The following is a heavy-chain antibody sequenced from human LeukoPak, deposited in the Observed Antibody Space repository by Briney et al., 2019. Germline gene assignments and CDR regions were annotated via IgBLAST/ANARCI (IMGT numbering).Heavy chain of an antibody. Sequence: PGGSLRLYCAAYGFTFSSYAMSWVRQAPGKGLEWVSAISGSGGSTYYADWVKGRFTTSRDNSKNPLYLQMNSLIADDTTVYYCAMTFDYWGQGTLVTVSS. CDR2: ISGSGGST. J-gene: IGHJ4*02. CDR1: GFTFSSYA. V-gene: IGHV3-23*01. CDR3: AMTFDY.